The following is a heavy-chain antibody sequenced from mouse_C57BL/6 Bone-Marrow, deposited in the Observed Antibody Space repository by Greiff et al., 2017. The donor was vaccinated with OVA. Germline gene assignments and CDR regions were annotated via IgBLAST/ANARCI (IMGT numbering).Heavy chain of an antibody. CDR1: GYAFSSSW. D-gene: IGHD4-1*01. CDR3: ASGRYFDD. V-gene: IGHV1-82*01. J-gene: IGHJ2*01. Sequence: QVQLQQSGPELVKPGASVKISCKASGYAFSSSWMNWVKQRPGKGLEWIGRIYPGDGDTNSNGKFKGKATLTADKTSSTAYMQLSSLTSEDSAVCFCASGRYFDDWGQGTTLTVSS. CDR2: IYPGDGDT.